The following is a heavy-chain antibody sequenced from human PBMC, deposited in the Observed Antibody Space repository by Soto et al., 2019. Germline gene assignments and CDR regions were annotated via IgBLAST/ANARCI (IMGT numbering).Heavy chain of an antibody. Sequence: GGSLRLSCAASGFTFSSFAMHLVRQAPGKGLEWVAAIWFGGSSTYSAASVKGHFTISRDNSKNTLYLQMNSLRAEDTAVYYRARSDEGSGGYFRPIEYRGR. CDR1: GFTFSSFA. D-gene: IGHD3-22*01. J-gene: IGHJ2*01. CDR3: ARSDEGSGGYFRPIEY. CDR2: IWFGGSST. V-gene: IGHV3-33*01.